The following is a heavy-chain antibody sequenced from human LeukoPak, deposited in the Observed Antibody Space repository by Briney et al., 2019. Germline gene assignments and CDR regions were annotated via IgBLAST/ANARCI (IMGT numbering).Heavy chain of an antibody. Sequence: SETLSLTCTVSGGSISPSYWSWLRQPPGKGLEWIGYIYYSGSTNYNPSLASRVTMSVDTSKNQFSLKLTSVTAADTAVYYCASSITMIVVVTPAPNFDYWGQGTLVTVSS. CDR1: GGSISPSY. CDR2: IYYSGST. CDR3: ASSITMIVVVTPAPNFDY. V-gene: IGHV4-59*08. J-gene: IGHJ4*02. D-gene: IGHD3-22*01.